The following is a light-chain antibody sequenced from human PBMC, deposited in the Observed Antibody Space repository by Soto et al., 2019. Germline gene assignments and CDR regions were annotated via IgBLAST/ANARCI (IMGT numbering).Light chain of an antibody. CDR3: NSYVAGSNV. Sequence: QSALTQPRSVSGSPGQSVTISCTGTNSDVGGYNYVSWYQQYPGKAPKLMISGVSERPSGVPDRFSGSKSGNTASLTISGLQAEDEADYYCNSYVAGSNVFGTGTKVTVL. J-gene: IGLJ1*01. V-gene: IGLV2-11*01. CDR1: NSDVGGYNY. CDR2: GVS.